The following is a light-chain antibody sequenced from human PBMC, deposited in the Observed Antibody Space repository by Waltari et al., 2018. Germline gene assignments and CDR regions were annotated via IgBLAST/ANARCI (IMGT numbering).Light chain of an antibody. CDR1: SSNIGSNT. J-gene: IGLJ1*01. CDR2: SNK. Sequence: QSVLTQPPSASGTPGQRVTISCSGSSSNIGSNTVNWYQPLPGTAPKLLIYSNKQRPSGVPDRFSGSKSGTSASLAISGLQSEDEADYYCAAWDDSLNVYVFGTGTKVTVL. CDR3: AAWDDSLNVYV. V-gene: IGLV1-44*01.